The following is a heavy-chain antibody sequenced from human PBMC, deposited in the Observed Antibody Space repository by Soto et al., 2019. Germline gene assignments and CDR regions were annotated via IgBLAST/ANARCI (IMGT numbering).Heavy chain of an antibody. CDR3: ARGYGSGYYTWFDP. CDR2: IYYSGST. Sequence: PSETLSLISTVSGGSISSGRYYWSWIRQPPGKGLEWIGYIYYSGSTYYNPSLKSRVTISVDTSKNQFSLKLSSVTAADTAVYYCARGYGSGYYTWFDPWGQGTLVTVSS. V-gene: IGHV4-30-4*01. CDR1: GGSISSGRYY. J-gene: IGHJ5*02. D-gene: IGHD3-3*01.